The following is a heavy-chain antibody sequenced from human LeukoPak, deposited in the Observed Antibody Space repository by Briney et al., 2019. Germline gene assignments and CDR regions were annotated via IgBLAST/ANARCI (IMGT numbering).Heavy chain of an antibody. CDR2: ISSSSSYI. CDR1: GFTFSSYS. J-gene: IGHJ4*02. D-gene: IGHD3-10*01. V-gene: IGHV3-21*01. CDR3: ARDYHGDYFDY. Sequence: GGSLRLSCAASGFTFSSYSMNWVRQAPGRGLEWVSSISSSSSYIYYADSVKGRFTISRDNAKNSLYLQMNSLRAEDTAVYYCARDYHGDYFDYWGQGTLVTVSS.